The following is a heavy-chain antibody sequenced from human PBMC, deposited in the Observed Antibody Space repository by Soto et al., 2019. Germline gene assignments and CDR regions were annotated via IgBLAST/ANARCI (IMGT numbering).Heavy chain of an antibody. V-gene: IGHV3-30-3*01. CDR3: ARDRFASSWSYFDY. CDR1: GFTFSNYA. D-gene: IGHD6-13*01. J-gene: IGHJ4*02. CDR2: ISDDGSNK. Sequence: GGLLRLSCAASGFTFSNYALHWVRQAPGKGLEWVAVISDDGSNKYYADSVKGRFTISRDNSKNTLYLQMNSLRAEDTAVYYCARDRFASSWSYFDYWGQGTPVTVSS.